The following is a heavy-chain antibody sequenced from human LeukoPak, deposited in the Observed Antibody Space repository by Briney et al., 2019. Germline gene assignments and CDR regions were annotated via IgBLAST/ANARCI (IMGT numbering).Heavy chain of an antibody. CDR1: GYTFTGYY. CDR3: ARDYGFLEWLPAPAPDY. Sequence: ASVKVSCKASGYTFTGYYMHWVRQAPGQGLEWMGWINPNSGGTNYAQKFQGRVTMTRDTSISTAYMELSRLRSDDTAVYYCARDYGFLEWLPAPAPDYWGQGTLVTVSS. D-gene: IGHD3-3*01. V-gene: IGHV1-2*02. J-gene: IGHJ4*02. CDR2: INPNSGGT.